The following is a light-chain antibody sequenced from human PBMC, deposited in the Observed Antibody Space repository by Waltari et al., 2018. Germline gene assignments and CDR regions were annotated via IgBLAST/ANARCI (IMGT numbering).Light chain of an antibody. V-gene: IGKV1-39*01. Sequence: DIQMTQSPSSLSVSVGARVTITCRASHSISSYLNWYQQKPGKAPKLLIYAASSLQSGVPSRFSGSGSGTDFTLTISSLQPEDFATYYCQQSYSTPRALTFGGGTKVEIK. CDR3: QQSYSTPRALT. J-gene: IGKJ4*01. CDR1: HSISSY. CDR2: AAS.